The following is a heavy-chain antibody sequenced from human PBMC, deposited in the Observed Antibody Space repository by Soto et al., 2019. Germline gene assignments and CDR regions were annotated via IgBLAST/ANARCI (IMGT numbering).Heavy chain of an antibody. CDR3: AFDHFSYVYGVVRWFDP. J-gene: IGHJ5*02. V-gene: IGHV3-21*01. CDR1: GFTFSSYA. CDR2: ISSSSSYI. Sequence: GGSLRLSCAASGFTFSSYAMSWVRQAPGKGLEWVSAISSSSSYIYYADSVKGRFTISRDNAKNSLYLQMNSLRAEDTAVYYCAFDHFSYVYGVVRWFDPLGQGNLGTLPS. D-gene: IGHD2-8*01.